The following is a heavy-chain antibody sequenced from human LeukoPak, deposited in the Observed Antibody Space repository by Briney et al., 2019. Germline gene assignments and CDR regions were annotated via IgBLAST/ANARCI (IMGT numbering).Heavy chain of an antibody. D-gene: IGHD1-26*01. V-gene: IGHV3-33*06. CDR3: AKSPSGRSRISRFDY. J-gene: IGHJ4*02. CDR1: GFTFSGFG. Sequence: GRSLRLSCAASGFTFSGFGMHWVRQAPGKGLEWVAVIWYDGSNKYYADSVKGRFTISRDNSKNTLSLQMNSLRAEDTAMYYCAKSPSGRSRISRFDYWGQGILVTVSS. CDR2: IWYDGSNK.